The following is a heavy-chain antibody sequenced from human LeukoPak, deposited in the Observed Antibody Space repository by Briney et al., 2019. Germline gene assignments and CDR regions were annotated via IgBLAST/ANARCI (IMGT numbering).Heavy chain of an antibody. CDR1: GYSISSGYY. D-gene: IGHD3-16*01. CDR2: MYYSGAT. V-gene: IGHV4-38-2*02. J-gene: IGHJ4*02. CDR3: ARRLRGGPFDD. Sequence: SETLSLTCSVSGYSISSGYYWGWIRQPPGKGLEWIAHMYYSGATYFTPSLKSRVTISVDTSKNQFSLKLTSVIAADTAVYYCARRLRGGPFDDWGQGTLVTVSS.